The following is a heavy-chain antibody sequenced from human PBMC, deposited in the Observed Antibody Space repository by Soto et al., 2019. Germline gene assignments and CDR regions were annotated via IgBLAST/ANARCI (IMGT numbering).Heavy chain of an antibody. V-gene: IGHV3-9*01. CDR3: AKDLYSNYGDAFDI. CDR2: ISWNSDNI. Sequence: GGSLRLSCAASGFTFDDYAMHWVRQAPGKGLEWVSGISWNSDNIGYADSVKGRFTISRDNAKNSLYLQMNSLRAEDTALYYCAKDLYSNYGDAFDIWGQGTMVTVSS. D-gene: IGHD4-4*01. CDR1: GFTFDDYA. J-gene: IGHJ3*02.